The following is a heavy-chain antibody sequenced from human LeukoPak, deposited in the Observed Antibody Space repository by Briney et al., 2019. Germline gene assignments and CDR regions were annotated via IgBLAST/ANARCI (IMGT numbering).Heavy chain of an antibody. D-gene: IGHD4-17*01. V-gene: IGHV4-59*11. CDR2: ISYIGST. CDR1: TDSISSHY. CDR3: ARDLITVTKGFDI. Sequence: SETLSLTCAVSTDSISSHYWSWIRQPPGKGLEWIGYISYIGSTNYNPSLKSRVTISIDTSKDQFSLKLRSVTAADTAVYYCARDLITVTKGFDIWGQGTMVSVSS. J-gene: IGHJ3*02.